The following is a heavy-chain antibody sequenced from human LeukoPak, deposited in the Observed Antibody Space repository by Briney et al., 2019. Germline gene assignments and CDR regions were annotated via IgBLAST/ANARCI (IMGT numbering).Heavy chain of an antibody. J-gene: IGHJ4*02. V-gene: IGHV3-48*01. D-gene: IGHD6-13*01. CDR2: ISSSSSTI. Sequence: GGSLRLSCAASGFTFSSYSMNWVRQAPGKGLEWVSYISSSSSTIYYADSVKGRFTISRDNAKNSLYLQMNSLRAEDTAVYYCAREGSTAADRLYYFDYWGQGTLVTVSS. CDR1: GFTFSSYS. CDR3: AREGSTAADRLYYFDY.